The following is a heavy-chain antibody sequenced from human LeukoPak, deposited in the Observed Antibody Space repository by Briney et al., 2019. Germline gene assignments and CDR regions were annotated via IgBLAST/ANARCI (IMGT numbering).Heavy chain of an antibody. Sequence: SETLSLTCSVSGGSMTSTDYYWNWIRQPAGTGLEWIGRVYPSGNANYNPSLQTRVTISIDTSKNRFSLRLTSVTAADTAFYYCARRGYSTTYYEWFDPWGQGILVTVSS. CDR3: ARRGYSTTYYEWFDP. CDR2: VYPSGNA. CDR1: GGSMTSTDYY. J-gene: IGHJ5*02. V-gene: IGHV4-61*02. D-gene: IGHD2/OR15-2a*01.